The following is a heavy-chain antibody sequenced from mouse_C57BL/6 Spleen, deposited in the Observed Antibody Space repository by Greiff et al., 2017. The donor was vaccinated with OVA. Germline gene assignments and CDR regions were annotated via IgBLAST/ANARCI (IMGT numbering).Heavy chain of an antibody. J-gene: IGHJ4*01. CDR1: GFTFSDYY. D-gene: IGHD2-4*01. CDR2: INYDGSST. V-gene: IGHV5-16*01. Sequence: EVQLQESEGGLVQPGSSMKLSCTASGFTFSDYYMAWVRQVPEKGLEWVANINYDGSSTYYLDSLKSRFIISRDNAKNILYLQMSSLKSEDTATYYCARENDYDDAMDYWGQGTSVTVSS. CDR3: ARENDYDDAMDY.